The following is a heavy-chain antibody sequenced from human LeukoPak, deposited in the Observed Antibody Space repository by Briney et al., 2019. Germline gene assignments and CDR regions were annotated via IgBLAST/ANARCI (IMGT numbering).Heavy chain of an antibody. CDR3: AKDFDLSWELLTDYFDY. D-gene: IGHD1-26*01. J-gene: IGHJ4*02. Sequence: GGSLRLSCEGSGFTFSNYWMGWVRQAPGKGLQWVANIKTDGSEKYYVDSVKGRFTISRDNSKNTLYLQMNSLRAEDTAVYYCAKDFDLSWELLTDYFDYWGQGTLVTVSS. V-gene: IGHV3-7*01. CDR1: GFTFSNYW. CDR2: IKTDGSEK.